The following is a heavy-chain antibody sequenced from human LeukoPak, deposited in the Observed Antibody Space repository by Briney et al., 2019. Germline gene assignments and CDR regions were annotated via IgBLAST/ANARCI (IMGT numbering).Heavy chain of an antibody. D-gene: IGHD3-3*01. V-gene: IGHV4-4*02. CDR2: IYYSGST. CDR1: GGSISSNNW. Sequence: PSGTLSLTCAVSGGSISSNNWWGWVRQPPGKGLEWIGYIYYSGSTYYNPSLKSRVTISVDTSKNQFSLKLSSVTAADTAVYYCARGPMDYDFWSGYYQGYNWFDPWGQGTLVTVSS. CDR3: ARGPMDYDFWSGYYQGYNWFDP. J-gene: IGHJ5*02.